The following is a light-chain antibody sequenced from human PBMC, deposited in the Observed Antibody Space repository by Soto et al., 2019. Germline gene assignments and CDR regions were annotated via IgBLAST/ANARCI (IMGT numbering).Light chain of an antibody. V-gene: IGKV1-39*01. J-gene: IGKJ1*01. CDR2: DTS. Sequence: DIQMTQSPSSLSASVGDRVTISCRASQSISNSLNWYQQKAGRAPKLLIYDTSSLQRGVPSRFSGGGSGTDFTLTLSSLQPEDFATYYCQQRYSSSWTFGQGTKVEIK. CDR3: QQRYSSSWT. CDR1: QSISNS.